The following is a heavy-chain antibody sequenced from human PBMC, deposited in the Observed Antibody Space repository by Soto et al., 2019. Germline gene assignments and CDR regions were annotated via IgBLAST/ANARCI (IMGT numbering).Heavy chain of an antibody. V-gene: IGHV3-23*01. CDR1: GFTFSSYA. Sequence: EVQLLDSGGGLVQPGGSLRLSCEASGFTFSSYAMNWVRQAPGKGLEWVSVISGSGDSTYYADSVKGRFTISRDNSKNTLYLQMNSLRAEDTAVYYCARRGPGTYFDYWGQGTLVTVSP. J-gene: IGHJ4*02. CDR3: ARRGPGTYFDY. CDR2: ISGSGDST. D-gene: IGHD6-13*01.